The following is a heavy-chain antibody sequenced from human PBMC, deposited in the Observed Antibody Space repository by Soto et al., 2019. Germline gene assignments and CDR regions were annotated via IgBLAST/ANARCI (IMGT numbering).Heavy chain of an antibody. D-gene: IGHD3-10*01. CDR1: GYTFTSYT. V-gene: IGHV1-3*01. J-gene: IGHJ4*02. CDR2: INAGQGNT. Sequence: QVQLVQSGAEVKKPGASVKVSCKASGYTFTSYTIHWVRQAPGQSLEWMGWINAGQGNTKYSQKFQDRVTLTRDTSXSTAYMDLSSLRSEDTAVYYCARAAWSSGSPRFDYWGQGTLVTVSS. CDR3: ARAAWSSGSPRFDY.